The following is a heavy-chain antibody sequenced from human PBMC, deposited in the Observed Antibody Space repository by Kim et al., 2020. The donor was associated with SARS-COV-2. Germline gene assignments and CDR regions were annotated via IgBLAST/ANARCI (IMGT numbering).Heavy chain of an antibody. CDR3: ARKGMPARGQWYFDL. J-gene: IGHJ2*01. CDR2: LRDSGGDT. CDR1: GFTFSSFA. D-gene: IGHD6-13*01. Sequence: GGSLRLSCAASGFTFSSFAMTWVRQAPGKGLEWVSILRDSGGDTFYADSVKGRFTISRDNSKNTLYLQMNSLRAEDTAVYYCARKGMPARGQWYFDLWGRGTLVTVSS. V-gene: IGHV3-23*01.